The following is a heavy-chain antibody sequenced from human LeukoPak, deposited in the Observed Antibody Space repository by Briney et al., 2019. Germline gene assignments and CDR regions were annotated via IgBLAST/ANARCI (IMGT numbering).Heavy chain of an antibody. CDR1: GFTFSTYA. CDR3: VKSGYNRFDY. Sequence: GGSLRLSCAASGFTFSTYAMSWVRQAPGKGLEWVSVISGSGGSTYYADSVKGRFTISRDTSKNTLYLQMNSLRAEDTAVYFCVKSGYNRFDYWGQGTLVTVSS. J-gene: IGHJ4*02. V-gene: IGHV3-23*01. CDR2: ISGSGGST. D-gene: IGHD5-24*01.